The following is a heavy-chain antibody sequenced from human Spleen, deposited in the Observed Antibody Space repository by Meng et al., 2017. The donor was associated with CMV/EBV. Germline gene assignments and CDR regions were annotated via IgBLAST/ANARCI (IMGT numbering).Heavy chain of an antibody. J-gene: IGHJ6*02. CDR2: ISYDGSNK. CDR1: GFTFSSYA. CDR3: ATRGDGSYYYYGMDV. D-gene: IGHD1-26*01. V-gene: IGHV3-30*04. Sequence: GESLKISCAASGFTFSSYAMHWVRQAPGKGLEWVAVISYDGSNKYYADSVKGRFTISRDNSKNTLYLQMNSLRAEDTAVYYCATRGDGSYYYYGMDVWGQGTTVTVSS.